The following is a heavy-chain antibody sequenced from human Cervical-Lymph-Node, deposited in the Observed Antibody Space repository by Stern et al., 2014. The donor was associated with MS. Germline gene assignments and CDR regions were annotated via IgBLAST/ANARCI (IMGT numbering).Heavy chain of an antibody. J-gene: IGHJ4*02. V-gene: IGHV1-8*01. Sequence: HVQLVQSGAEVEKPGASVKVSCKASGYTFTRYDIHWVRRAADQVLGWMGWMTSDSGDTGLAQKFQGRVTLTRDTSISTAYLELHSLKSDDTAVYYCTRGPRTWGRGTLVTVSS. CDR2: MTSDSGDT. CDR3: TRGPRT. CDR1: GYTFTRYD. D-gene: IGHD1-7*01.